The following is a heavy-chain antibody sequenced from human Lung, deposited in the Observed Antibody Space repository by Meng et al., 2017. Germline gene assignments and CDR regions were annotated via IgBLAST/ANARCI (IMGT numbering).Heavy chain of an antibody. D-gene: IGHD2-2*01. V-gene: IGHV4-4*02. CDR1: GGSISSSNW. J-gene: IGHJ4*02. Sequence: GQLQESGPGLVKPSGTRSLTCGVSGGSISSSNWWSWVRQPPGKGLEWIGEIYHSGGTKYNPSLKSRVTISVDKSKNQFSLKLSSVTAADTAVYYCARGLGEAVVPRTMFDYWGQGTLVTVSS. CDR3: ARGLGEAVVPRTMFDY. CDR2: IYHSGGT.